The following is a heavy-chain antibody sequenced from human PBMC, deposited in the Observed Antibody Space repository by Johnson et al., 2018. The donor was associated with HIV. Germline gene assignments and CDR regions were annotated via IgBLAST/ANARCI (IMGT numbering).Heavy chain of an antibody. Sequence: VQLVESGGGVVRPGGSLRLSCAASGFTFDDHGMSWVRQAPGKGLEWVSGINWNDGSTGYADSVKGRFTISRDNAKKSLHLQMNSLRAEDTALYYCARRAGYSGQWLVQTVDAFDIWGQGTMVTVSS. V-gene: IGHV3-20*04. D-gene: IGHD6-19*01. CDR2: INWNDGST. J-gene: IGHJ3*02. CDR1: GFTFDDHG. CDR3: ARRAGYSGQWLVQTVDAFDI.